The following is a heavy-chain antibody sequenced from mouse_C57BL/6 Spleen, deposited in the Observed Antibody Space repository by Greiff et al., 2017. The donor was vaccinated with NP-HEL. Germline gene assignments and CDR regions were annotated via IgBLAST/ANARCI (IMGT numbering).Heavy chain of an antibody. D-gene: IGHD2-3*01. J-gene: IGHJ2*01. Sequence: QVQLQQSGPELVKPGASVKISCKASGYAFSSSWMNWVKQRPGKGLEWIGRIYPGDGDTNYNGKFKGKATLTADKSSSTAYMQLSSLTSEDSAVYFCAREIYDGYYIDYWGQGTTLTVSS. CDR1: GYAFSSSW. V-gene: IGHV1-82*01. CDR2: IYPGDGDT. CDR3: AREIYDGYYIDY.